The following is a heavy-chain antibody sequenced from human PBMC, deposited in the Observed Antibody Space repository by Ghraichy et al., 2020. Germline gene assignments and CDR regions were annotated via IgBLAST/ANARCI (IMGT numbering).Heavy chain of an antibody. Sequence: SQTLSLTCAISGDSVSSNSFAWNWIRQSPSRGLEWLGRTYYRSKWYTDYALSVKSRITVNADTSKNQFSLQVNSVTPEDTAVYYCARANPGLRSDFDIWGQGTMVTVSS. CDR3: ARANPGLRSDFDI. D-gene: IGHD4-17*01. CDR1: GDSVSSNSFA. CDR2: TYYRSKWYT. J-gene: IGHJ3*02. V-gene: IGHV6-1*01.